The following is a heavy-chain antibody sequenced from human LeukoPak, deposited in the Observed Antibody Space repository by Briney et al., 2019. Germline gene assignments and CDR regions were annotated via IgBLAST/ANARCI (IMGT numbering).Heavy chain of an antibody. Sequence: GGSLRLSCAASGFTFSSYSMNWVRQAPGKGLEWVSYISSSSSTIYYADSVKGRFTISRGNAKNSLYLQMNSLRAEDTAVYYCARVVRAYDILTGYPDYWGQGTLVTVSS. V-gene: IGHV3-48*01. CDR2: ISSSSSTI. D-gene: IGHD3-9*01. CDR1: GFTFSSYS. CDR3: ARVVRAYDILTGYPDY. J-gene: IGHJ4*02.